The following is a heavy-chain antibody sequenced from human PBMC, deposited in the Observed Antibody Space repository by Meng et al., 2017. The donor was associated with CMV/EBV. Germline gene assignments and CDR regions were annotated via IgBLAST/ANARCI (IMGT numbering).Heavy chain of an antibody. V-gene: IGHV1-18*01. CDR2: ISAYNGNT. CDR1: GYTFTSYG. Sequence: GESLKISCKASGYTFTSYGISWVRQAPGQGLEWMGWISAYNGNTNYAQKLQGRVTMTTDTSTSTAYMELRSLRSDDTAVYYCARDRGTMVRGYWGQGTLVTVSS. J-gene: IGHJ4*02. CDR3: ARDRGTMVRGY. D-gene: IGHD3-10*01.